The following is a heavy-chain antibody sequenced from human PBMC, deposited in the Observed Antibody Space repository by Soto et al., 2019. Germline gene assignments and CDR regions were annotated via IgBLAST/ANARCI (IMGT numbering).Heavy chain of an antibody. Sequence: GGSLRLSCAASGFTFSIYAMSWVRQAPGKGLEWVSTISHRSATTYYAGSVKGRFTVSRDNSKNTLYLQMNSLRAEDTAVYYCARQIVELIPYFDHWGQGSLVTVSS. CDR1: GFTFSIYA. J-gene: IGHJ4*02. CDR3: ARQIVELIPYFDH. D-gene: IGHD3-22*01. CDR2: ISHRSATT. V-gene: IGHV3-23*01.